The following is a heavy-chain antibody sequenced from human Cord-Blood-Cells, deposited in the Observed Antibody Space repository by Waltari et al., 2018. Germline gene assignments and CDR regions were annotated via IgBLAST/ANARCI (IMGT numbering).Heavy chain of an antibody. J-gene: IGHJ4*02. Sequence: QVQLVQSGAEVKKPGSSVKVSCKASGGTFSSYAISWVRQAPGQGLEWMGGIIPIFGTANYAQKFQGRVTITADESTSTAYMELSSLRSEDTAVYYCASRIAAAGISRGGMDYWGQGTLVTVSS. CDR2: IIPIFGTA. V-gene: IGHV1-69*01. CDR3: ASRIAAAGISRGGMDY. CDR1: GGTFSSYA. D-gene: IGHD6-13*01.